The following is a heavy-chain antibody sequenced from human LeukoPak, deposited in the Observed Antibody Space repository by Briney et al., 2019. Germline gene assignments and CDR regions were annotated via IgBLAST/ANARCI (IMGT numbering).Heavy chain of an antibody. D-gene: IGHD3-16*01. CDR2: TRYRSTWNT. CDR3: VRDFNWAFDY. V-gene: IGHV6-1*01. Sequence: SQTLSLTRAISGDSVSSKSVSWSWMRQSPSRGLEYLGRTRYRSTWNTFYSSSVEGRITINADTSRNEVSLRLSSVTPEDTALYYCVRDFNWAFDYWGQGTLVTVSS. CDR1: GDSVSSKSVS. J-gene: IGHJ4*02.